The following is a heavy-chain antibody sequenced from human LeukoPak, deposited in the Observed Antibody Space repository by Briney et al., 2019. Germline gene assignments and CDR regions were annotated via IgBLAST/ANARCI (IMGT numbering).Heavy chain of an antibody. Sequence: GGSLRLSCAASGFTFSSYAMSWVRQAPGKGLEWVAFISTSSGTTYYADSVKGRFTISRDNAKNSLYLQMNSLRDEDTAVYYCARDQQWPIVHYFDHWGQGILVTVSS. CDR2: ISTSSGTT. D-gene: IGHD6-19*01. CDR1: GFTFSSYA. J-gene: IGHJ4*02. V-gene: IGHV3-48*02. CDR3: ARDQQWPIVHYFDH.